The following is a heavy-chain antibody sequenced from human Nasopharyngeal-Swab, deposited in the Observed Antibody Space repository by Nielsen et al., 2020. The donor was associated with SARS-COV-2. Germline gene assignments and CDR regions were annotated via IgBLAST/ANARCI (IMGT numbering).Heavy chain of an antibody. Sequence: GESLRLSCAASGFNVSNNYMTWVRQAPGKGLEWVSIIYSSGSIYHADSVKGRFIISRDTSKNTLSLRMNSLRVEDTAVYYCASAVTGPLYWGQGTLVTVSS. J-gene: IGHJ1*01. D-gene: IGHD4-11*01. CDR2: IYSSGSI. V-gene: IGHV3-53*01. CDR3: ASAVTGPLY. CDR1: GFNVSNNY.